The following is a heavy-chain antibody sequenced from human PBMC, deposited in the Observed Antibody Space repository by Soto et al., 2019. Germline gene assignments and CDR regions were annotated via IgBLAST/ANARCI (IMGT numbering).Heavy chain of an antibody. CDR1: GYAFAGQH. CDR2: IDPDTGAA. Sequence: ASVKVSCKTSGYAFAGQHIHWVRQAPGQGLEWMGWIDPDTGAADSIEKFRGRIVLTRDTSISTAYMELASLTSDDTAVYYCARDLMRTPESFDYWGQGTVVTVSS. CDR3: ARDLMRTPESFDY. J-gene: IGHJ4*02. D-gene: IGHD2-15*01. V-gene: IGHV1-2*02.